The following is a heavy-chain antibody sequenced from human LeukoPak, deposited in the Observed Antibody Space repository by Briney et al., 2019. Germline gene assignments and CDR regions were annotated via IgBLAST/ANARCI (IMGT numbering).Heavy chain of an antibody. J-gene: IGHJ4*02. D-gene: IGHD3-10*01. CDR3: AKGYYYYFDY. CDR1: GFTLSSYG. CDR2: IRYDGSNK. V-gene: IGHV3-30*02. Sequence: GGSLRPSCAASGFTLSSYGMHWVRQAPGKGLEWVAFIRYDGSNKYYADSVKGRFTISRDNSKNTLYLQMNSLRAEDTAVYYCAKGYYYYFDYWGQGTLVTVSS.